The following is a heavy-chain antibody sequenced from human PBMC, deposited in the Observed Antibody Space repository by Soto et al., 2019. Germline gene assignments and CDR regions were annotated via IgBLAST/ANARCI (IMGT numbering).Heavy chain of an antibody. CDR1: GFTFSSYG. D-gene: IGHD6-13*01. Sequence: QVQLVESGGGVVQPGRSLRLSCAASGFTFSSYGMHWVRQAPGKGLEWVAVISYDGSNKYYADSVKGRFTISRDNSKNTLYLQMNSLRAEDTAVYYCAQVVGGSSWYLSYWGQGTLVTVSS. CDR3: AQVVGGSSWYLSY. J-gene: IGHJ4*02. V-gene: IGHV3-30*18. CDR2: ISYDGSNK.